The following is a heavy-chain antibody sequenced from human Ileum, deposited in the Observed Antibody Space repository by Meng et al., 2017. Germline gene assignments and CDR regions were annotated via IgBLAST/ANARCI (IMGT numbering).Heavy chain of an antibody. V-gene: IGHV4-61*03. CDR1: GDSVSSDNYY. J-gene: IGHJ4*02. CDR2: VYYSGHT. Sequence: GQLQESGPGLVRPSETLSLTCTCSGDSVSSDNYYWSWIRQPPGKGLEWIGYVYYSGHTDCNPSLKSRLSISIDTSKNHFSLKLSSVTAADTAVYYCARTPLYSGSYYFDPWGQGALVTVSS. CDR3: ARTPLYSGSYYFDP. D-gene: IGHD1-26*01.